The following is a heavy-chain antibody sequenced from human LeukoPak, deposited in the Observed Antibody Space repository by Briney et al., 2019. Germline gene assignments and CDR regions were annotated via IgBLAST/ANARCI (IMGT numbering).Heavy chain of an antibody. CDR2: IIPIFGTA. J-gene: IGHJ5*02. D-gene: IGHD6-13*01. V-gene: IGHV1-69*13. CDR1: GGTFSSYA. Sequence: ASVKLSCKASGGTFSSYAISWVRQAPGQGLEWMGGIIPIFGTANYAQKFQGRVTITADESTSTAYMELSSLRSEDTAVYYCARVTITAAGFDPWGQGTLVTVSS. CDR3: ARVTITAAGFDP.